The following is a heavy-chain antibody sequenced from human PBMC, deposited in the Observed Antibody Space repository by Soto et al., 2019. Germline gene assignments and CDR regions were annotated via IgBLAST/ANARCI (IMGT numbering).Heavy chain of an antibody. CDR1: GFTFSSYA. D-gene: IGHD1-26*01. J-gene: IGHJ6*02. CDR3: ARGNGLELYYYYYGMDV. CDR2: ISYDGSNK. Sequence: PGGSLRLSCAASGFTFSSYAMHWVRQAPGKGLEWVAVISYDGSNKYYADSVKGRFTISRDNSKNTLYLQMNSLRAEDTAVYYCARGNGLELYYYYYGMDVWGQGTTVTVS. V-gene: IGHV3-30-3*01.